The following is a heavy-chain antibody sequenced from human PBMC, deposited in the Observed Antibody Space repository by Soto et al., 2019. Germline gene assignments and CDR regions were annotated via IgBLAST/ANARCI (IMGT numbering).Heavy chain of an antibody. CDR1: GFTFSSYG. V-gene: IGHV3-30*18. CDR3: AKERAKYYDSSGYYLPGKQ. CDR2: ISYDGSNK. D-gene: IGHD3-22*01. Sequence: GGSLRLSCAASGFTFSSYGMHWVRQAPGKGLEWVAVISYDGSNKYYADSVKGRFTISRDNSKNTLYLQMNSLRAEDTAVYYCAKERAKYYDSSGYYLPGKQWGQGTLVTVSS. J-gene: IGHJ4*02.